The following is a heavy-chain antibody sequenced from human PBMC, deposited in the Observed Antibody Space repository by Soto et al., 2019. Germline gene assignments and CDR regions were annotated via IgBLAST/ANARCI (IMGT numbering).Heavy chain of an antibody. CDR2: IYHSGST. D-gene: IGHD6-13*01. V-gene: IGHV4-38-2*01. J-gene: IGHJ6*02. CDR1: GYSISSGYY. CDR3: ARLAPIAAADGMDV. Sequence: SETLSLTCAVSGYSISSGYYWGWIRQSPGKGLEWIGSIYHSGSTYYNPSLKSRVIISVDTSKNQFSLKLSSVTAADTAVYYCARLAPIAAADGMDVWGLGTTVTVSS.